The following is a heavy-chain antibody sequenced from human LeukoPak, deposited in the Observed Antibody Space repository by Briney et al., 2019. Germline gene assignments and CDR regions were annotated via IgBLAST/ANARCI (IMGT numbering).Heavy chain of an antibody. J-gene: IGHJ2*01. D-gene: IGHD3-10*01. V-gene: IGHV4-34*01. CDR1: GGSFSSYS. CDR2: IIEKGNA. Sequence: PSETLSLTCALYGGSFSSYSWSWPWIRQTPAKGLEWIGEIIEKGNANYNPSLKSRVTIDLYTSKNQFSLKLTSMTAADTAMYYCARGYYPPRWYFDLWGRGTLVTVSS. CDR3: ARGYYPPRWYFDL.